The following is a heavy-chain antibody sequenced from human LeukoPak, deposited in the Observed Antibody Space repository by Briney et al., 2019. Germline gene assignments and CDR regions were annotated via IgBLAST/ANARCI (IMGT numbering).Heavy chain of an antibody. V-gene: IGHV3-15*01. CDR2: IKSKTDGGTT. D-gene: IGHD3-22*01. CDR3: TTDLAPPNYELDY. CDR1: GFTFSNAW. J-gene: IGHJ4*02. Sequence: GGSLRLSCAASGFTFSNAWMSWVRQAPGKGLEWVGRIKSKTDGGTTDYAAPVKGRFTISRDDSKNTLYLRMNSLKTEDTAVYYCTTDLAPPNYELDYWGQGTLVTVSS.